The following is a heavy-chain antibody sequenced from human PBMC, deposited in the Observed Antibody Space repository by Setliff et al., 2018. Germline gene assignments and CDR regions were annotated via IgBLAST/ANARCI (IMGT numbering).Heavy chain of an antibody. CDR2: SNHGGST. V-gene: IGHV4-34*01. Sequence: SETLSLTCSVYGESFSNNYWSWIRQTPGKGLEWIGESNHGGSTSYHPSLKSRLTMSVDTSKNQFSLKLTSVTAADTAVYYCTRDIKGDGMMFFDYWGQGTLVTVSS. CDR1: GESFSNNY. J-gene: IGHJ4*02. CDR3: TRDIKGDGMMFFDY. D-gene: IGHD3-16*01.